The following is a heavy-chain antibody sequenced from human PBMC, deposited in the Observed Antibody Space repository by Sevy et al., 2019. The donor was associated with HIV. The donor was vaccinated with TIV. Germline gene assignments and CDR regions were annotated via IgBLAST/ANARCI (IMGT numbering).Heavy chain of an antibody. J-gene: IGHJ4*02. V-gene: IGHV3-30*06. CDR3: ARVFSSYYFDY. Sequence: GGSLRLSCAASVFTFGSYGMHWVRQAPGKGLEWVAYISYDRSDKNYADSVKGRFTISRDNSKNTVFLQLNSLRPEDTAVYYCARVFSSYYFDYWGQGTLVTVSS. CDR1: VFTFGSYG. CDR2: ISYDRSDK.